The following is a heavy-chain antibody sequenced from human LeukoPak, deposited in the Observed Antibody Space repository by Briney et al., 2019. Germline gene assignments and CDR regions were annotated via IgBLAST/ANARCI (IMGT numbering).Heavy chain of an antibody. CDR2: IYHSGST. V-gene: IGHV4-38-2*02. D-gene: IGHD6-6*01. Sequence: PSETLSLTCTVSGYSISSGYYWGWIRQPPGKGLEWIGSIYHSGSTNYNPSLKSRVTISVDTSKNQFSLKLSSVTAADTAVYYCARVQRWQLVLTPRYNWFDPWGQGTLVTVSS. J-gene: IGHJ5*02. CDR3: ARVQRWQLVLTPRYNWFDP. CDR1: GYSISSGYY.